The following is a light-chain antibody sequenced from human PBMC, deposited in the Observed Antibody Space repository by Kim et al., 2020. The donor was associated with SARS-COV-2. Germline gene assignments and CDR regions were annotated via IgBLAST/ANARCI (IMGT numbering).Light chain of an antibody. CDR3: QKYGSSPYT. J-gene: IGKJ2*01. CDR2: GAS. Sequence: LSPGERATLSCRASQSVSSSYLAWYQQKPGQAPRRLIYGASSRATGIPDRFSGSGSGTDFTLTISRLEPEDFAVYYCQKYGSSPYTFGQGTKLEI. CDR1: QSVSSSY. V-gene: IGKV3-20*01.